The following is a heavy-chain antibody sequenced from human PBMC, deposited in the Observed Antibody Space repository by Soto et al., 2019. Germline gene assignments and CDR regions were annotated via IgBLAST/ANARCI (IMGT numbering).Heavy chain of an antibody. J-gene: IGHJ4*02. Sequence: NPSETLSLTCAVYGGSFSGYYWSWIRQPPGKGLEWIGEINHSGVTNYKPSLKRRVTISVDTSKNQFSLKLSSVTAADTAVYYCARSLRGVIDGDYWGQGTLVTVSS. CDR2: INHSGVT. CDR3: ARSLRGVIDGDY. V-gene: IGHV4-34*09. D-gene: IGHD3-10*01. CDR1: GGSFSGYY.